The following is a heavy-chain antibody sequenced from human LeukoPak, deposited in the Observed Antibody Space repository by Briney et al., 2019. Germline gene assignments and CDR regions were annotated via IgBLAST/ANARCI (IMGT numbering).Heavy chain of an antibody. CDR2: INHSGST. V-gene: IGHV4-34*01. CDR1: GGSFSGYH. Sequence: SETLSLTCAVDGGSFSGYHWSWIRQPPGKGLEWIGEINHSGSTNYNPSLKSRVTISVDTSKNQFSLKLSSVTAADTAVYYCALRGGTAMVNFDYWGQGTLVTVSS. J-gene: IGHJ4*02. D-gene: IGHD5-18*01. CDR3: ALRGGTAMVNFDY.